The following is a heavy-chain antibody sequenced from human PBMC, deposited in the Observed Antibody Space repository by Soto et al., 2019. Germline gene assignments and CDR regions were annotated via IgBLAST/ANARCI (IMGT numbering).Heavy chain of an antibody. V-gene: IGHV1-8*01. J-gene: IGHJ4*02. CDR1: GYTFINHD. CDR2: MNPNSGNT. D-gene: IGHD3-10*01. CDR3: VFYYGSDSYSGAFDN. Sequence: QVQLVQSGAEVKQPGASVKVSCKTSGYTFINHDINWVRQSTGQGLEWLGWMNPNSGNTGYAPKFKGRLTMTRDTSIYTAYMELSSLRSEDTAVYYCVFYYGSDSYSGAFDNWGQGTLVTVSS.